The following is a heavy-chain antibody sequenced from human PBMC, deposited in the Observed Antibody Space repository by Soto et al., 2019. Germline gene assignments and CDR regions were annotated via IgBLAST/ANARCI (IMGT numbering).Heavy chain of an antibody. CDR2: IYYTGST. CDR3: ASGISAHNY. CDR1: GGSISSYY. Sequence: PSETLSLTCTVSGGSISSYYWSWIRQPPGKGLEWIGYIYYTGSTNYNPSLKSRVTISVDTSKDQFSLKLSSVSVADTAVYYCASGISAHNYWGQGTLVTSPQ. D-gene: IGHD6-25*01. J-gene: IGHJ4*02. V-gene: IGHV4-59*01.